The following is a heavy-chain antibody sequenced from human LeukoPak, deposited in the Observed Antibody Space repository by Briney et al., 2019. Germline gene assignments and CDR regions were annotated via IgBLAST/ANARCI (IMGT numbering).Heavy chain of an antibody. Sequence: PGGSLRLSCSASGFTFSSYAMHWVRQAPGKGLEYVSAISSNGGSTYYADSVKGRFTISRDNSKNTLCLQMSSLRAEDTAVYYCVKDLRGSMVRGVIEHWFDPWGQGTLVTVSS. J-gene: IGHJ5*02. CDR1: GFTFSSYA. CDR2: ISSNGGST. V-gene: IGHV3-64D*06. D-gene: IGHD3-10*01. CDR3: VKDLRGSMVRGVIEHWFDP.